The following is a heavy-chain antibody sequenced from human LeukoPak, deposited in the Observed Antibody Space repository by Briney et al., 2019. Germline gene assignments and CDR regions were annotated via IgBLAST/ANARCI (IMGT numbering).Heavy chain of an antibody. Sequence: PGESLKISCKGSGYSFTSYWIGWVRQMPGKGLEWMGIIYPGDSDTRYSPSFQGQVTMSADKSISTAYLQWSSLKASDSAMYYCAMGLGNDFWRGKYPADVWGKGTTVTVSS. V-gene: IGHV5-51*01. J-gene: IGHJ6*04. D-gene: IGHD3-3*01. CDR3: AMGLGNDFWRGKYPADV. CDR2: IYPGDSDT. CDR1: GYSFTSYW.